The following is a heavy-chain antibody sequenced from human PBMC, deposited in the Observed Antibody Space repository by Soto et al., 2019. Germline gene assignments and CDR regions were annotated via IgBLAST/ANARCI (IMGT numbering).Heavy chain of an antibody. V-gene: IGHV3-23*01. CDR3: ARAIHADYFAY. D-gene: IGHD2-21*01. J-gene: IGHJ4*02. CDR1: GLTLMRYS. CDR2: ISDSGGSS. Sequence: EGGLRSSCGGSGLTLMRYSVSWGRQAPGKGLEWVSTISDSGGSSYYADSVKGRFTISRDNSKNTLYLQMNSLRAEDTALYYCARAIHADYFAYSGQGTLVTVSS.